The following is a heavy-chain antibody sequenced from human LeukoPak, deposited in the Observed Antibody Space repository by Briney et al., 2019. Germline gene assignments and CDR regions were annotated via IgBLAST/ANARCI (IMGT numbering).Heavy chain of an antibody. CDR1: GGTFSGYY. Sequence: PSETLSLTCAVYGGTFSGYYWTWIRQSPGKGLEWIGEIDHSGSTNCHPSLESRVSISVDTSKNQFSLKVSSVTAADTAVYYCARRSSGYSGSSNYYYIDVWGKGTTVTVSS. D-gene: IGHD3-22*01. V-gene: IGHV4-34*01. CDR3: ARRSSGYSGSSNYYYIDV. J-gene: IGHJ6*03. CDR2: IDHSGST.